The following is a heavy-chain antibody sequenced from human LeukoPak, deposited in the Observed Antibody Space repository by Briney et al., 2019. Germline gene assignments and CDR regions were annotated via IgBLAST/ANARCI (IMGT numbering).Heavy chain of an antibody. CDR2: ISSDGVYT. J-gene: IGHJ5*02. V-gene: IGHV3-21*01. Sequence: GGSLRLSCEVSGSTFSVYSMNWVCQAPGEGLQWVASISSDGVYTYYADSVKGRFTISRDNAKDSLYLQMVTLRAEDTAVYYCARDILGGVGNWFDPWGQGTLVTVSS. D-gene: IGHD3-3*02. CDR3: ARDILGGVGNWFDP. CDR1: GSTFSVYS.